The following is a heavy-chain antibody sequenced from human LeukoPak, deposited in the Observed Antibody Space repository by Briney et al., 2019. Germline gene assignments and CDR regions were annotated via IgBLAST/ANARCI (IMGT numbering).Heavy chain of an antibody. J-gene: IGHJ3*02. CDR1: GYTLTELS. CDR2: FDPEDGET. V-gene: IGHV1-24*01. CDR3: ATRWGMAQGDGRSRDAFDI. D-gene: IGHD5-24*01. Sequence: GASVKVSCKVSGYTLTELSMHWVRQAPGKGLEWMGGFDPEDGETIYAQKFQGRVTMTEDTSTDTAYMELSSLRSEDTAVYYCATRWGMAQGDGRSRDAFDIWGQGTMVTVSS.